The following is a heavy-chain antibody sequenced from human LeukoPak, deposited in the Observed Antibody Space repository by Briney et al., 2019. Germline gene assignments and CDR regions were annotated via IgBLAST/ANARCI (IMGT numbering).Heavy chain of an antibody. Sequence: SVKVSCKASGGTFSSYAISWVRQAPGQGLEWMGGIIPIFGTANYAQKFQGRVTITADESTSTAYMELSSLRSEDTAVYYCARGVSNGITIFGPAGGWFDPWGQGTLVTVSS. CDR2: IIPIFGTA. J-gene: IGHJ5*02. CDR3: ARGVSNGITIFGPAGGWFDP. D-gene: IGHD3-3*01. CDR1: GGTFSSYA. V-gene: IGHV1-69*13.